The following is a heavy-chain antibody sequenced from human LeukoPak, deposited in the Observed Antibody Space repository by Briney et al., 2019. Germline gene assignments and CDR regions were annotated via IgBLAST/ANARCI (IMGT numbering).Heavy chain of an antibody. V-gene: IGHV4-59*01. D-gene: IGHD1-26*01. CDR3: ARVKLPTKTYDY. J-gene: IGHJ4*02. Sequence: SETLSLTCTVSGGSISSYYWSWIRQPPGKGLGWIGYIYYSGSTNYNPSLKSRVTISVDTSKNQFSLKLSSVTAADTAVYYCARVKLPTKTYDYWGQGTLVTVSS. CDR2: IYYSGST. CDR1: GGSISSYY.